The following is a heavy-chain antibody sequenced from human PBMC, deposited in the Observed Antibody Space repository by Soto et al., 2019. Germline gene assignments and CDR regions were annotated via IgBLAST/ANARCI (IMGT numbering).Heavy chain of an antibody. D-gene: IGHD4-4*01. CDR2: IYYSGST. CDR3: ARGATANTQPFDY. V-gene: IGHV4-59*01. CDR1: CGSIISYC. J-gene: IGHJ4*02. Sequence: PSVPLLVTRTVLCGSIISYCCSWIPQTPGKGLEWIGYIYYSGSTNYSPALKSRVTISVDTSKNQFSLKLSSVTAADTAVYYCARGATANTQPFDYWGRGTLVTVSS.